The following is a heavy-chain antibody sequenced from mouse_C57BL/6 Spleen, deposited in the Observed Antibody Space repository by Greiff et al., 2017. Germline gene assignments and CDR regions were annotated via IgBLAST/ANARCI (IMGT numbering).Heavy chain of an antibody. CDR3: ARDATDGVPFAY. V-gene: IGHV7-1*01. J-gene: IGHJ3*01. CDR1: GFTFSDFY. Sequence: EVHLVESGGGLVQSGRSLRLSCATSGFTFSDFYMEWVRQAPGKGLEWIAASRNKANDYTTEYSASVKGRFIVSIDTSQSILYLQMTALRAEYTAIYYCARDATDGVPFAYWGQGTLVTVSA. CDR2: SRNKANDYTT. D-gene: IGHD2-3*01.